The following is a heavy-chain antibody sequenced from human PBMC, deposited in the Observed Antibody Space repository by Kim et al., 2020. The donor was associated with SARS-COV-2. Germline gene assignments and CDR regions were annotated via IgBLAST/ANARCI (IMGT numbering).Heavy chain of an antibody. CDR2: IHYSGGT. D-gene: IGHD3-10*01. CDR3: ARGSGSYSSNLAF. CDR1: GASVSSSY. J-gene: IGHJ4*02. Sequence: SETLSLTCTVSGASVSSSYWSWIRQPPGKGVEWIGFIHYSGGTHYNPSLKSRVTTSVDTPKNQFSLRVNSVTTADTALYYFARGSGSYSSNLAFWAQGT. V-gene: IGHV4-59*02.